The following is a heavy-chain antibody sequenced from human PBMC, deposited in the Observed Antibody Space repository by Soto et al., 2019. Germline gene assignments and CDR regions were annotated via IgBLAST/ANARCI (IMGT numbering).Heavy chain of an antibody. Sequence: ASVKVSCKASGYTLTSYDINWVRQATGQGLEWMGWMNPNSGNTGYAQKFQGRVTMTRNTAINTAYMEVTSLRSEDTAVYYCARIRDSSGSDAFDIWGQGTMVTVSS. D-gene: IGHD3-22*01. CDR3: ARIRDSSGSDAFDI. V-gene: IGHV1-8*01. CDR1: GYTLTSYD. J-gene: IGHJ3*02. CDR2: MNPNSGNT.